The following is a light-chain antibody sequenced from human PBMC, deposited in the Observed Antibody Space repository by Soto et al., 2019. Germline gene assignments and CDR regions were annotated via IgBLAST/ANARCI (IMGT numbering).Light chain of an antibody. Sequence: QSALTQPRSESGSPGQSVTISCTGTSSDVGGYNYVSWYQQHPGKAPKLMIYDVSKWPSGVPDRFSGSKSGNTASLTISGLQAEDEADYYCCSYAGNSLWVFGGGTKLTLL. J-gene: IGLJ3*02. CDR2: DVS. V-gene: IGLV2-11*01. CDR3: CSYAGNSLWV. CDR1: SSDVGGYNY.